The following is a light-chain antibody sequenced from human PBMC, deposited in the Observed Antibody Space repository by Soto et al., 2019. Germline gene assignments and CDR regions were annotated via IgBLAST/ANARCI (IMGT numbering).Light chain of an antibody. Sequence: DIHMSQSPSSLSASAGNRFTITCRARQSISSYLNWYQQKPGKAPKLLIYAASSLQSGVPSRFSGSGSGTDFTLTISSLQPEDFATYYCQQSYSNPRTFGQGTKVDIK. CDR3: QQSYSNPRT. J-gene: IGKJ1*01. CDR1: QSISSY. CDR2: AAS. V-gene: IGKV1-39*01.